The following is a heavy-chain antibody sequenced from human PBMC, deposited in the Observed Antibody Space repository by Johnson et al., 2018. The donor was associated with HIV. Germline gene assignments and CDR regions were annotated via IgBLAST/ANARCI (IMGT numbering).Heavy chain of an antibody. D-gene: IGHD3-10*01. CDR1: GFTFSTYW. Sequence: MMLVESGGGLVQPGGSLRLSCVASGFTFSTYWMSWVRQAPGKGLEWVANINQEGREKYEVDSVKGRFTISRDNAKNSLYLQINSLRAEDTAVYYCARMNYYYASGREAFDIWGQGTMVTVSS. J-gene: IGHJ3*02. V-gene: IGHV3-7*05. CDR2: INQEGREK. CDR3: ARMNYYYASGREAFDI.